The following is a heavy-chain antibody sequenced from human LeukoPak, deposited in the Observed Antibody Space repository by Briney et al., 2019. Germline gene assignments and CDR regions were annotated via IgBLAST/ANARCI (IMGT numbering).Heavy chain of an antibody. V-gene: IGHV4-39*01. CDR1: GGSFSGYY. J-gene: IGHJ4*02. CDR3: ARQTGSGLFSLP. D-gene: IGHD3-10*01. Sequence: SETLSLTCAVYGGSFSGYYWGWIRQPPGKGLEWIGSIYFSGGTYYNASLKSRVTISVDTSKNQFSLKLSSVTAADTAVYYCARQTGSGLFSLPGGQGTLVTVSS. CDR2: IYFSGGT.